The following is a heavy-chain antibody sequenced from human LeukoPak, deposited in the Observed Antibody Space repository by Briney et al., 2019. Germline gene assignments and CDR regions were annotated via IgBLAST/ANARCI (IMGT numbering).Heavy chain of an antibody. CDR3: ARGSLREILPSADY. CDR2: ISASAGNT. CDR1: GFTFSSYA. D-gene: IGHD1-26*01. J-gene: IGHJ4*02. V-gene: IGHV3-23*01. Sequence: GGSLRLSCAASGFTFSSYAMSWVRQAPGKGLEWVSTISASAGNTYYADSVRGRFTISRDNSKNTLYLHMNSLRAEDTAVYYCARGSLREILPSADYWGQGTVVTVSS.